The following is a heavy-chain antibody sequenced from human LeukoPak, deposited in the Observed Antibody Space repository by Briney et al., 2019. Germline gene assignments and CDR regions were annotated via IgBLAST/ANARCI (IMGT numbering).Heavy chain of an antibody. Sequence: SETLSLTCAVYGGSFSGYYWSWIRQPPGKGLEWIGEINHSGSTNYNPSLKSRVTISVDTSKNQFSLKLSSVTAADTAVYYCARGGWAYYYGSGSPYYYYYYMDVWGKGTTVTVSS. CDR3: ARGGWAYYYGSGSPYYYYYYMDV. V-gene: IGHV4-34*01. CDR1: GGSFSGYY. J-gene: IGHJ6*03. CDR2: INHSGST. D-gene: IGHD3-10*01.